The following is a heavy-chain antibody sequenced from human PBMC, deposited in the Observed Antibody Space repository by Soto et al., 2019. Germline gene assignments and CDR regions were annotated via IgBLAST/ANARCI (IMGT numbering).Heavy chain of an antibody. Sequence: GGSLRLSCAASGFTFETYGMHWVRQAPGKGLEWVAVISFDGTNENYAVSVKGRFTISRDNSKDTLSLQTNGLRAEDTAVYYCAKDWGLTATTTYHFESWGQGTLVTVSS. CDR1: GFTFETYG. V-gene: IGHV3-30*18. CDR3: AKDWGLTATTTYHFES. CDR2: ISFDGTNE. J-gene: IGHJ4*02. D-gene: IGHD4-17*01.